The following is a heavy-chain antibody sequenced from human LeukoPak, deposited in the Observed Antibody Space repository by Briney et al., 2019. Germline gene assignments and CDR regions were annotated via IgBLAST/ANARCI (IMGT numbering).Heavy chain of an antibody. V-gene: IGHV4-31*03. CDR2: IYYSGST. J-gene: IGHJ6*02. D-gene: IGHD3-10*01. CDR3: ARGAGYYGSGSYLSYYGMDV. CDR1: GGSISSGGYY. Sequence: SEPLSLTCTVSGGSISSGGYYWSWIRQHPGKGLEWIGYIYYSGSTYYNPSLKSRVTISVDTSKNQFSLKLSSVTAADTAVYYCARGAGYYGSGSYLSYYGMDVWGQGTTVTVSS.